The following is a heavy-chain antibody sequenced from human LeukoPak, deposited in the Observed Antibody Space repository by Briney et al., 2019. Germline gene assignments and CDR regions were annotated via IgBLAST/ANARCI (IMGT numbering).Heavy chain of an antibody. CDR1: GFTVSSNY. CDR2: IYSGGST. CDR3: ARDLGTVTTRSNWFDP. J-gene: IGHJ5*02. Sequence: GGSLRLSCAASGFTVSSNYMSWVRKAPGKGLEWVSVIYSGGSTYYADSVKGRFTISRDNSKNTLYLQMNSLRAEDTAVYYCARDLGTVTTRSNWFDPWGQGTLVTVSS. V-gene: IGHV3-66*02. D-gene: IGHD4-11*01.